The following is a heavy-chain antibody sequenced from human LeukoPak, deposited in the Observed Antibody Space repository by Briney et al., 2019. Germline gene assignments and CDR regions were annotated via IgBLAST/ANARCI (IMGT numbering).Heavy chain of an antibody. CDR1: GGSISSHY. CDR2: IYYSGST. D-gene: IGHD3-3*01. CDR3: ARGRRGITIFGVVTSPFDY. V-gene: IGHV4-59*11. Sequence: PSETLSLTCTVSGGSISSHYWSWIRQPPGKGLEWIGYIYYSGSTNYNPSLKSRVTISVDTSKNQSSLKLSSVTAADTAVYYCARGRRGITIFGVVTSPFDYWGQGTLVTVSS. J-gene: IGHJ4*02.